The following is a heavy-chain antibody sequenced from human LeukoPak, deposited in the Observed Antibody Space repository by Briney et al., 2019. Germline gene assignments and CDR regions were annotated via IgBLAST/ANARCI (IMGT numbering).Heavy chain of an antibody. CDR2: INPNSGGT. D-gene: IGHD3-3*01. Sequence: ASVKVSCKASGYTFTGYYMHWVRQAPGQGLEWMGWINPNSGGTNYAQKFQGRVTMTRDTSISTAYMELSRLRSDDTAVYYCARGGYYDFWSGLHPGYYYYMDVWGKGTTVTVSS. CDR3: ARGGYYDFWSGLHPGYYYYMDV. V-gene: IGHV1-2*02. J-gene: IGHJ6*03. CDR1: GYTFTGYY.